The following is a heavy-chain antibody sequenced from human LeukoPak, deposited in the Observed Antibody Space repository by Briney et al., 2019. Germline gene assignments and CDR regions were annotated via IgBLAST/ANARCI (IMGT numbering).Heavy chain of an antibody. CDR2: IIPIFGTA. CDR3: ARDNTMGGHMDV. J-gene: IGHJ6*03. Sequence: SVKVSCKASGGTFSSYAISWLRQAPGQGLEWMGGIIPIFGTANYAQKFQGRVTITADESTSTAYMELSSLRSEDTAVYYCARDNTMGGHMDVWGKGTTVIVSS. CDR1: GGTFSSYA. D-gene: IGHD3-16*01. V-gene: IGHV1-69*13.